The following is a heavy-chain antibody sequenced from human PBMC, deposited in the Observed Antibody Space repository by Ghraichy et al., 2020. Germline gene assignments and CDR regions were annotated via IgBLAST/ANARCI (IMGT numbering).Heavy chain of an antibody. CDR1: GFTFSTYD. J-gene: IGHJ6*02. Sequence: GGSLNISCVASGFTFSTYDIHWVRQAPGKGLEWVAVIWYDGSNKYYADSVKGRFSVSRDNSKNTLYLQMNSLRVEDTAVYYCARPGYGRGRMFYGMDVWGQGTTVTVSS. D-gene: IGHD2-15*01. CDR2: IWYDGSNK. V-gene: IGHV3-33*01. CDR3: ARPGYGRGRMFYGMDV.